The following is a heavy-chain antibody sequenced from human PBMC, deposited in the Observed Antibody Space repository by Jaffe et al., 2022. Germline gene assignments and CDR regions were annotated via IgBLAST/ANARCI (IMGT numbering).Heavy chain of an antibody. Sequence: EVQLVESGGVVVQPGGSLRLSCAASGFTFDDYTMHWVRQAPGKGLEWVSLISWDGGSTYYADSVKGRFTISRDNSKNSLYLQMNSLRTEDTALYYCAILAVAGHDAFDIWGQGTMVTVSS. CDR2: ISWDGGST. V-gene: IGHV3-43*01. CDR3: AILAVAGHDAFDI. CDR1: GFTFDDYT. D-gene: IGHD6-19*01. J-gene: IGHJ3*02.